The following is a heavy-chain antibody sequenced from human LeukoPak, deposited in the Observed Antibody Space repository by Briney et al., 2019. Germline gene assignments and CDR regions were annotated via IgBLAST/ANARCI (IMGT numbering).Heavy chain of an antibody. Sequence: GGSLRLSCAASGFTFSSYWMSWVRQAPGKGLEWVANIKQDGSEKYYVDSVKGRFTISRDNAKNSLYLQMNSLRAEDTAVYYCARDHTYDFWSGYAVNYFDYWGQGTLVTVSS. CDR3: ARDHTYDFWSGYAVNYFDY. V-gene: IGHV3-7*01. D-gene: IGHD3-3*01. CDR2: IKQDGSEK. CDR1: GFTFSSYW. J-gene: IGHJ4*02.